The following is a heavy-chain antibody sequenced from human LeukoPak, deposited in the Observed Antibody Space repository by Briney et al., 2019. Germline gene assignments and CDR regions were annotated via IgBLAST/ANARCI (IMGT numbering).Heavy chain of an antibody. J-gene: IGHJ4*02. CDR2: ITGSSSSV. CDR3: TRDRSRAEDD. Sequence: PGGSLRLSCAASGFTFSRYSMNWVRQAPGKGLEWVTHITGSSSSVYYADSVKGRFTISRDNANNLLYLQMNSLRGEDTAVYYCTRDRSRAEDDWGQGTLVTVSS. V-gene: IGHV3-48*04. CDR1: GFTFSRYS. D-gene: IGHD1-14*01.